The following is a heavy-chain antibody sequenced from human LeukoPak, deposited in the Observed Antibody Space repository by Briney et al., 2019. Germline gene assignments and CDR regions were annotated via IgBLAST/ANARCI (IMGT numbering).Heavy chain of an antibody. V-gene: IGHV3-73*01. CDR3: TRYGYCSGGRCQYYFDY. D-gene: IGHD2-15*01. J-gene: IGHJ4*02. CDR2: IRSKANSYAT. CDR1: GFTFSDSA. Sequence: GSLRLSCAASGFTFSDSAMHWVRQASGKGLEWFGLIRSKANSYATTYGASVKGRFTISRDDSKHTTYLQMNSLKTEATAVYYCTRYGYCSGGRCQYYFDYWGQGTLVTVSS.